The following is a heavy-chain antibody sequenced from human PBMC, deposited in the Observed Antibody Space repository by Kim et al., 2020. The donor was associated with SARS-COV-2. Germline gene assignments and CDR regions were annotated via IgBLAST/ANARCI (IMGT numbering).Heavy chain of an antibody. V-gene: IGHV4-34*01. D-gene: IGHD2-15*01. J-gene: IGHJ5*02. CDR2: INHSGST. Sequence: SETLSLTCAVYGGSFSGYYWSWIRQPPGKGLEWIGEINHSGSTNYNPSLKSRVTISVDTSKNQFSLKLSSVTAADTAVYYCARLRSGPWGQGTLVTVSS. CDR1: GGSFSGYY. CDR3: ARLRSGP.